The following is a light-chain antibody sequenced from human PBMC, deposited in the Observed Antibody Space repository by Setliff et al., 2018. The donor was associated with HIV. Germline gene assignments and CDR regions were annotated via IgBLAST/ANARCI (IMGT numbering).Light chain of an antibody. CDR3: SSHRDNSPFV. CDR1: SSDVGGYNY. V-gene: IGLV2-8*01. CDR2: EVT. Sequence: QSVLTQPPSASGSPGQSVAISCTGTSSDVGGYNYVSWYQLHPGKAPKLMISEVTKRPSGVPDRFSGSKSGNTASLTVSGLQAGDEADYYCSSHRDNSPFVFGTGTKVTV. J-gene: IGLJ1*01.